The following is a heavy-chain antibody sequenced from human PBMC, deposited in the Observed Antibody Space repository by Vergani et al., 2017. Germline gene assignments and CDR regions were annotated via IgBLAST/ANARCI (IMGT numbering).Heavy chain of an antibody. V-gene: IGHV3-66*02. CDR2: IYSGGST. D-gene: IGHD2-2*01. CDR3: ARAYCSSTSCHPYYYGMDV. Sequence: EVQLVESGGGLVQPGGSLRLSCAASGFTFSSYWMSWVRQAPGKGLEWVSVIYSGGSTYYADSVKGRFTISRDNSKNTLYLQMNSLRAEDTAVYYCARAYCSSTSCHPYYYGMDVWGQGTTVTVSS. CDR1: GFTFSSYW. J-gene: IGHJ6*02.